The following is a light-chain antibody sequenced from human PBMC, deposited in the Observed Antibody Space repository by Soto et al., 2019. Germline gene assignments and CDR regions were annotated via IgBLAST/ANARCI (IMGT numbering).Light chain of an antibody. J-gene: IGLJ1*01. CDR2: EDS. Sequence: QSVLTQPASVSGSPGQSITISCTGTNSDVGNYNLVSWYQQHPGRAPKLMIYEDSKRPSGVSNRFSGSKSGSTASLTISGLQAEDEADYYCCSYAGSGTYVFGTGTKVTVL. V-gene: IGLV2-23*01. CDR3: CSYAGSGTYV. CDR1: NSDVGNYNL.